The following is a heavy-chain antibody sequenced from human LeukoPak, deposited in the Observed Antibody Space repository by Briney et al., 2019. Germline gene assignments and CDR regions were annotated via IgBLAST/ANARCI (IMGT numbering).Heavy chain of an antibody. CDR2: IYYSGST. CDR3: ARHNEEDPDYYYYYMDV. J-gene: IGHJ6*03. CDR1: GGSISSSSYY. Sequence: PSETLSLTCTVSGGSISSSSYYWGWIRQPPGKGLEWIGSIYYSGSTYYNPSLKSRVTISVDTSKNQFSLKLSSVTAADTAVYYCARHNEEDPDYYYYYMDVWGKGTTVTISS. V-gene: IGHV4-39*01. D-gene: IGHD2-15*01.